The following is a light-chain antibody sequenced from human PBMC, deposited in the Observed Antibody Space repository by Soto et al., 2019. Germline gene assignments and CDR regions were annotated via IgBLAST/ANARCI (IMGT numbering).Light chain of an antibody. CDR1: QSITNY. V-gene: IGKV1-39*01. CDR3: QQTSNAPWT. J-gene: IGKJ1*01. Sequence: DIQMTQSPSSLSASIGDRVTIPCRASQSITNYLNWYQHKPGKTTKLLIYVASILQSGVPSRLTGSGSGTDFTLTISSLQPEDFATYYCQQTSNAPWTFRQGTKVDIX. CDR2: VAS.